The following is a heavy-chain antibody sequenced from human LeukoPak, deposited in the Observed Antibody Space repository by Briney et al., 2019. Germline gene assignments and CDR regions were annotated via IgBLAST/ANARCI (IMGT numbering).Heavy chain of an antibody. D-gene: IGHD3-22*01. J-gene: IGHJ4*02. CDR3: ARGGTYYYDSSGYDGYYFDY. CDR1: GYTFTSYY. V-gene: IGHV1-46*01. Sequence: EASVKVSCKTSGYTFTSYYMHWVRQAPGQGLEWMGIINPSGGSTSYAQKFQGRVTMTRDTSTSTVYMELSSLRSEDTAVYYCARGGTYYYDSSGYDGYYFDYWGQGTLVTVSS. CDR2: INPSGGST.